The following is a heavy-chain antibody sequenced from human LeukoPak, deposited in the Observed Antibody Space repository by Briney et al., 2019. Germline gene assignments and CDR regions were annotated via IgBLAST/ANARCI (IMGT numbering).Heavy chain of an antibody. D-gene: IGHD5-24*01. Sequence: GASVKVSRKASGGTFSSYAISWVRQAPGQGLEWMGRIIPILGIANYAQKFQGRVTITADKSTSTAYMELSSLRSEDTAVYYCARDGYNTNSDYWGQGTLVTVSS. CDR3: ARDGYNTNSDY. CDR2: IIPILGIA. CDR1: GGTFSSYA. V-gene: IGHV1-69*04. J-gene: IGHJ4*02.